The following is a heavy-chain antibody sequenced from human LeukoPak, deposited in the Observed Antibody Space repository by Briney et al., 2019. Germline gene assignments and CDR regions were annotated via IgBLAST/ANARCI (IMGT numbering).Heavy chain of an antibody. Sequence: ASVKVSCKVSGYTLTELSMHWVRQAPGKGLEWMGGFDPEDGETIYAQKFQGRVTMTADTSTDTAYMELSSLRSEDTAVYYCATDSIAVAGPAFYGMDVWGQGTTVTVSS. V-gene: IGHV1-24*01. CDR3: ATDSIAVAGPAFYGMDV. CDR2: FDPEDGET. CDR1: GYTLTELS. D-gene: IGHD6-19*01. J-gene: IGHJ6*02.